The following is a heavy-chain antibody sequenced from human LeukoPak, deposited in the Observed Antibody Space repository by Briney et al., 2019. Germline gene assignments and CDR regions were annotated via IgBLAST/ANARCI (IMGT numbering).Heavy chain of an antibody. V-gene: IGHV3-74*01. CDR3: AKALHMTTAVWRGTYYYMDV. CDR2: INSDGSST. J-gene: IGHJ6*03. Sequence: GGSLRLSCAASGFTFSSYWMHWVRQAPGKGLVWVSRINSDGSSTGYADSVKGRFSISRDNAKNTLYLQMNSLRAEDTAVYYCAKALHMTTAVWRGTYYYMDVWGKGTTVTVSS. CDR1: GFTFSSYW. D-gene: IGHD4-17*01.